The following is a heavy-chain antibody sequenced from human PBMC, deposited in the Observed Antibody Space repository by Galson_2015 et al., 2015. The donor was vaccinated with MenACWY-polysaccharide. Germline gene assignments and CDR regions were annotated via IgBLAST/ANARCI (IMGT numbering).Heavy chain of an antibody. Sequence: SLRLSCAASGLRINTYYMNWVRQTPGKGLEWVSSISKSGNDMQYTVSVRGRFTISRDIAKNSLFLQMNSLGVEDTAIYYCAKDFHNYGMDVWGHGTTVTVSS. CDR3: AKDFHNYGMDV. J-gene: IGHJ6*02. V-gene: IGHV3-21*06. CDR1: GLRINTYY. CDR2: ISKSGNDM.